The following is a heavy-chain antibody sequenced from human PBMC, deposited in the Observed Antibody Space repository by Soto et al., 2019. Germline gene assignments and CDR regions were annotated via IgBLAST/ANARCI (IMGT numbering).Heavy chain of an antibody. V-gene: IGHV1-2*04. CDR1: GYTFTGYY. Sequence: VASVKVSCKASGYTFTGYYMHWVRQAPRQGLEWMGWINPNSGVANYAQKFQGWVTMTRDTSISTAYMELSRLRSDDTAVYYCAREVRYSYGYYYGMDVWGQGTTVTVSS. J-gene: IGHJ6*02. CDR2: INPNSGVA. CDR3: AREVRYSYGYYYGMDV. D-gene: IGHD5-18*01.